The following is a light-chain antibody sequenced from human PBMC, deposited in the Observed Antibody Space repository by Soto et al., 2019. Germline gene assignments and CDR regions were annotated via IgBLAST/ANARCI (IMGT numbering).Light chain of an antibody. J-gene: IGLJ2*01. CDR1: NRDIGIYNF. CDR3: SSLTDTDTLI. V-gene: IGLV2-11*01. Sequence: QSVLTQPRSVSGSPGQSVSISCTGSNRDIGIYNFVSWYQQHPGEAPRLIINDVTKRPSGVPDRFSGSKSGNTASLTISGLQGDDEADYYCSSLTDTDTLIFGGGTKVTVL. CDR2: DVT.